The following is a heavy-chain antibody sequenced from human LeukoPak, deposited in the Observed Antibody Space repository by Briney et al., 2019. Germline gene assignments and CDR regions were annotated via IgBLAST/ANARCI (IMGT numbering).Heavy chain of an antibody. J-gene: IGHJ4*02. CDR1: GFTFSNAW. CDR3: TTGPTPDYYDSSGYYKY. CDR2: TKSKTDGGTT. Sequence: SGGSLRLSCAASGFTFSNAWMSWVRQAPGKGLEWVGRTKSKTDGGTTDYAAPVKGRFTISRDDSKNTLYLQMNSLKTEDTAVYYCTTGPTPDYYDSSGYYKYWGQGTLVTVSS. D-gene: IGHD3-22*01. V-gene: IGHV3-15*01.